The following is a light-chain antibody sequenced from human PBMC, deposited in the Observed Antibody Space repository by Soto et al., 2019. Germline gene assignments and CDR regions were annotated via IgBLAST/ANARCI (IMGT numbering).Light chain of an antibody. CDR1: SSNIGAGYD. CDR3: QSYDTTLNSRL. Sequence: QSVLTQPPSMSGAPGQRVTISCSGSSSNIGAGYDVHWYQHLPGTAPKLLIYGDTNRPSGVPDRFSASKSGSSASLAISGLRAEDEADYYCQSYDTTLNSRLFGGGTKVTVL. J-gene: IGLJ3*02. CDR2: GDT. V-gene: IGLV1-40*01.